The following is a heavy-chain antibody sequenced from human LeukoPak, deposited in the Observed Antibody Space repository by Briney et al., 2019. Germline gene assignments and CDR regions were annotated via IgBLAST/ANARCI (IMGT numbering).Heavy chain of an antibody. CDR1: GFTFSSYW. Sequence: GGSLRLSCAASGFTFSSYWMSWVRQAPGKGLEWLSYISSSSSTIYYADSVRGRFTISRDNAKNSLYLQINSLRADDTAVYYCARSHQRVGIEDYWGQGTLVTVSS. J-gene: IGHJ4*02. V-gene: IGHV3-48*04. CDR2: ISSSSSTI. CDR3: ARSHQRVGIEDY. D-gene: IGHD1-26*01.